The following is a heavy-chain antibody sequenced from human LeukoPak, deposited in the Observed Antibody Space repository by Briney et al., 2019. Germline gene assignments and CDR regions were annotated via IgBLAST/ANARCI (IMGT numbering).Heavy chain of an antibody. J-gene: IGHJ5*02. CDR2: IYTSGST. Sequence: PSETLSLTCTVSGGSISSGSYYWSWIRQPAGKGLEWIGRIYTSGSTNYNPSLKSRVTISVDTSKNQFSLKLSSVTAADTAVYYCAREIWAFRTYYYDSSSPGNWFDPWGQGTLVTVSS. CDR3: AREIWAFRTYYYDSSSPGNWFDP. D-gene: IGHD3-22*01. V-gene: IGHV4-61*02. CDR1: GGSISSGSYY.